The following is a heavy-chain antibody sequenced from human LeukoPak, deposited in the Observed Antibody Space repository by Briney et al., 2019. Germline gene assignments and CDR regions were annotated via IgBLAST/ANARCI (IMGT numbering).Heavy chain of an antibody. CDR2: LQYSGRT. CDR3: ARGYISSWYYFDY. D-gene: IGHD6-13*01. V-gene: IGHV4-59*08. CDR1: GGSINNYY. J-gene: IGHJ4*02. Sequence: PSETLSLTCTVSGGSINNYYWSWIRHPPGKGLEWIGYLQYSGRTNYNPSLKRRATISVATSKHQLSLKRSPVTAADTAIYYCARGYISSWYYFDYWGQGTLVSVSS.